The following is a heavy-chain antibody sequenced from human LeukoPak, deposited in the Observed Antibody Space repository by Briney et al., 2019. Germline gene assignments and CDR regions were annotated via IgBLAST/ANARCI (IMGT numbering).Heavy chain of an antibody. D-gene: IGHD5-18*01. Sequence: ASVKVSCKASGGTFSSYAISWVRQAPGQGLEWMGGIIPIFGTANYAQKFQGRVTITADKSTSTAYMELSSLRSEDTAVYYCAREEYGRPTRLPDYWGQGTLVTVSS. V-gene: IGHV1-69*06. CDR2: IIPIFGTA. J-gene: IGHJ4*02. CDR1: GGTFSSYA. CDR3: AREEYGRPTRLPDY.